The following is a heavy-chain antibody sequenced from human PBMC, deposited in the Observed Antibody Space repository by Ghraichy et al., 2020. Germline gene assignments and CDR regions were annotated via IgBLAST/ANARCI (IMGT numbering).Heavy chain of an antibody. CDR1: GGTFSSYA. D-gene: IGHD6-13*01. V-gene: IGHV1-69*13. J-gene: IGHJ5*02. CDR3: ARRRGYSSSWYWFDP. Sequence: SVKVSCKASGGTFSSYAISWVRQAPGHGLEWMGGIIPIFGTANYAQKFQGRVTITADESTSTAYMELSSLRSEDTAVYYCARRRGYSSSWYWFDPWGQGTLVTVSS. CDR2: IIPIFGTA.